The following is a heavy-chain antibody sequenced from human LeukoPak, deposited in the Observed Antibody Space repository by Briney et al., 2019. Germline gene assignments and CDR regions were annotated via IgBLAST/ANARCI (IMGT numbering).Heavy chain of an antibody. Sequence: PSESLSLTCAVYGGSFSGYYWSWIRRPPGKGLEWNGEMRHSGSTNSNPALKSRFTISVDTSKNRFSLKLSSVPAADTAVYFCATGGGEAPDCWGQGTLVTVSS. CDR2: MRHSGST. CDR1: GGSFSGYY. J-gene: IGHJ4*02. V-gene: IGHV4-34*01. D-gene: IGHD4-17*01. CDR3: ATGGGEAPDC.